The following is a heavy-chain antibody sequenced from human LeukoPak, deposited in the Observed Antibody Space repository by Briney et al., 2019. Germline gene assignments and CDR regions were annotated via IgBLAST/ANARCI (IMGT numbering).Heavy chain of an antibody. CDR3: ARGSSTSVARIDY. J-gene: IGHJ4*02. D-gene: IGHD2-2*01. CDR1: GGSFSGYY. Sequence: PSETLSLTCAVYGGSFSGYYWSWIRQPPGKGLEWIGEINHSGNTNYNPSLKSRVTISVDTSKNQFSLKLSSVTAADTAVYYCARGSSTSVARIDYWGQGTLVTVSS. CDR2: INHSGNT. V-gene: IGHV4-34*01.